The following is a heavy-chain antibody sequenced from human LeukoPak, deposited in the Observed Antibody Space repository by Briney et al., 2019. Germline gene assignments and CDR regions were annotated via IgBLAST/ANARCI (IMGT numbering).Heavy chain of an antibody. CDR2: IIPIFGTA. V-gene: IGHV1-69*05. CDR1: GGTFSSYA. Sequence: GASVKVSCKASGGTFSSYAISWVRQAPGQGPGWMGGIIPIFGTANYAQKFQGRVTITTDESTSTAYMELSSLRSEDTAVYYCARDRPTTVTSNWFDPWGQGTLVTVSS. D-gene: IGHD4-17*01. J-gene: IGHJ5*02. CDR3: ARDRPTTVTSNWFDP.